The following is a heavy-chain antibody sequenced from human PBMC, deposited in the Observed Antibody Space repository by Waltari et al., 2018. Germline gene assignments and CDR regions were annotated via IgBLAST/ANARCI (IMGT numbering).Heavy chain of an antibody. CDR2: INHSGST. J-gene: IGHJ6*03. V-gene: IGHV4-34*01. CDR1: GGSFRAYY. Sequence: QVQLQQWGAGLLKPSETLSLTCAVYGGSFRAYYLSWVRQPPGKGLEWIGEINHSGSTNYNPSLKSRVTISVDTSKNQFSLRLSSVTAADTAVYYCASAGGYMDVWGKGTTVTVSS. D-gene: IGHD3-10*01. CDR3: ASAGGYMDV.